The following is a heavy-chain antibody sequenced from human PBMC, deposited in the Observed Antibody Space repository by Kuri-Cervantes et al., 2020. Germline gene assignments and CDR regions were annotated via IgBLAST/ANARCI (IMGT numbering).Heavy chain of an antibody. V-gene: IGHV3-7*01. Sequence: LALTCAASGFTFNSYWMSWVRQAPGKGLEWVANIKHDGSEKNYVDSVKGRFSISRDNAKNSLYLQMNSLRAEDTAVYYCARDRKWGYESQEFWGRGTLVTVSS. CDR3: ARDRKWGYESQEF. D-gene: IGHD5-12*01. CDR2: IKHDGSEK. J-gene: IGHJ4*02. CDR1: GFTFNSYW.